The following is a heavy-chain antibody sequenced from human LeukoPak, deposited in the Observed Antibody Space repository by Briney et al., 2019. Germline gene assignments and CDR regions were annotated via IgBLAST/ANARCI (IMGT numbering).Heavy chain of an antibody. V-gene: IGHV3-9*01. Sequence: GRSLRLSCAASGFTFDDYAMHWVRQAPGKGLEWVSGISWNSGSIGYADSVKGRFTISRDNAKNSLYLQMNSLRAEDTAVYYCARKAVPTEWFGELLSLNYFDYWGQGTLVTVSS. CDR2: ISWNSGSI. D-gene: IGHD3-10*01. CDR1: GFTFDDYA. J-gene: IGHJ4*02. CDR3: ARKAVPTEWFGELLSLNYFDY.